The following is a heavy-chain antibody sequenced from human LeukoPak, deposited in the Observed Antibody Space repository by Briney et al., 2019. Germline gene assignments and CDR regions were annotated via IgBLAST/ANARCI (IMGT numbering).Heavy chain of an antibody. V-gene: IGHV4-39*01. D-gene: IGHD3-3*01. Sequence: SETLSLTCTVSGGSIRSSSYSWGWIRQPPGKGLEWIGSIYYSGTTYYNPSLKSRVTISVDTSKIQFSLKLSSVAATDTAVYFCARLRFDFWSGYTHPYFDYWGQGTLVTVSS. CDR1: GGSIRSSSYS. J-gene: IGHJ4*02. CDR3: ARLRFDFWSGYTHPYFDY. CDR2: IYYSGTT.